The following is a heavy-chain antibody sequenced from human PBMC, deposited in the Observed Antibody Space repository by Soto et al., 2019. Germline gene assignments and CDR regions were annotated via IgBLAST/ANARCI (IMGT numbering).Heavy chain of an antibody. D-gene: IGHD3-3*01. J-gene: IGHJ6*04. CDR1: GFTFSSYS. CDR3: SSQLRPAITIPQMDV. CDR2: ISSSSSYI. V-gene: IGHV3-21*01. Sequence: GGSLRLSCAASGFTFSSYSMNWVRQAPGKGLEWVSSISSSSSYIYYADSVKGRFTISRDNDKNSLYLQMNSLRAEDTAVYYYSSQLRPAITIPQMDVWGKGTTVTVSS.